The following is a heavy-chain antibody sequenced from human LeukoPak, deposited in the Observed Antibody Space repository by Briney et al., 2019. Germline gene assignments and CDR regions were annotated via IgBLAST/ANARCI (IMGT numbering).Heavy chain of an antibody. CDR2: IYNTGST. Sequence: SRTLSLTCTVSGGSISIGDYSWTWIRQTPGQGLEWTGNIYNTGSTHFNPSLRSRLSLSLDTSKNQFSLKLNSVTAADTAVYYCARGYSDYSLGYWGQGSLVIVSS. V-gene: IGHV4-30-4*01. D-gene: IGHD4-11*01. CDR3: ARGYSDYSLGY. J-gene: IGHJ4*02. CDR1: GGSISIGDYS.